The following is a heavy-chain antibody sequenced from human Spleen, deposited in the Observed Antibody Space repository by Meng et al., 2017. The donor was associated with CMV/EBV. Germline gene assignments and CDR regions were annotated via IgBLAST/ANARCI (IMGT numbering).Heavy chain of an antibody. Sequence: GESLKISCAASGFTFSSYAMHWVRQAPGKGLEWVAVISYDGSNKYYADSVKGRFTISRDSSKNTLYLQMNSLRAEDTAVYYCARGSGSYYYYYGMDVWGQGTTVTVSS. J-gene: IGHJ6*02. D-gene: IGHD6-25*01. CDR2: ISYDGSNK. V-gene: IGHV3-30*04. CDR1: GFTFSSYA. CDR3: ARGSGSYYYYYGMDV.